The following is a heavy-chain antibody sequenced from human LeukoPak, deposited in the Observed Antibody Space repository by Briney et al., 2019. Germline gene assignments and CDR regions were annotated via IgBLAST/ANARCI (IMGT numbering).Heavy chain of an antibody. Sequence: ASVKVSCKASGGTFSSYAISWVRQAPGQGLEWMGGIIPIFGTANYAQKFQGRVSMTTDTSTSTAYMELRSLRSDDTAIYYCGRAHDSSGNYSVGNWFEPWGQGTLVTVSS. CDR2: IIPIFGTA. CDR3: GRAHDSSGNYSVGNWFEP. V-gene: IGHV1-69*05. D-gene: IGHD3-22*01. J-gene: IGHJ5*02. CDR1: GGTFSSYA.